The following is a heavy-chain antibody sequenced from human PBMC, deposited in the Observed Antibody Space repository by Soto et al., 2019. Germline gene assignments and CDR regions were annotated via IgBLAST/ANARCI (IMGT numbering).Heavy chain of an antibody. V-gene: IGHV3-23*01. Sequence: EVQLLESGGGLVQPGRSLRLSCAASGCTFSNYAMSWVRQAPGQGLDWVSAISGSGGTTYYADSVKGRFTISRDNSKNKLFLQMNSLRAEDAAVYYCAKFFVETGSNSGWPWSFHYWGQGTLVTVSS. CDR2: ISGSGGTT. CDR3: AKFFVETGSNSGWPWSFHY. J-gene: IGHJ4*02. D-gene: IGHD6-25*01. CDR1: GCTFSNYA.